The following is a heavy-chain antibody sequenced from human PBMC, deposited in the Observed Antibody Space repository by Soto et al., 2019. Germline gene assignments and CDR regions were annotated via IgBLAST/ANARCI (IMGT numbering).Heavy chain of an antibody. V-gene: IGHV1-69*01. CDR1: GGTFSTYG. Sequence: QVQLLQSGAEVKKAGSSVKVSCKASGGTFSTYGIRWVRQAPGRGLECMGGIIPILGTANYAQKFQGRITITADERTSTAYMELSSLRSEDTAVYYCARDDSNYPGRFGMDVWGQGSTVTVSS. CDR3: ARDDSNYPGRFGMDV. CDR2: IIPILGTA. J-gene: IGHJ6*02. D-gene: IGHD4-4*01.